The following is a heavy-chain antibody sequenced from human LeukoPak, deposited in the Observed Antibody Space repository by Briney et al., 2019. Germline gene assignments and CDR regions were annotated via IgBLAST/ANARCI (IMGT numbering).Heavy chain of an antibody. Sequence: PGGSLRLSCAASGFTFSSYWMHWVRQAPGKGLVWVSRINSDGSSTSYADSVKGRFTISRDNAKNTLYLQMNGLRAEDTAVYYCARSYYYDSSGYNYFDYWGQGTLVTVSS. CDR2: INSDGSST. J-gene: IGHJ4*02. CDR3: ARSYYYDSSGYNYFDY. V-gene: IGHV3-74*01. D-gene: IGHD3-22*01. CDR1: GFTFSSYW.